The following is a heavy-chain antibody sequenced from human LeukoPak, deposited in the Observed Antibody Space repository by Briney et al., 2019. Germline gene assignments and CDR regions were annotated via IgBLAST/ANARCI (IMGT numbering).Heavy chain of an antibody. CDR1: GDSITSDY. J-gene: IGHJ4*02. D-gene: IGHD4-17*01. CDR2: INNRGTT. CDR3: ARYRDGDRDISLDI. Sequence: PSETLSLTCTVSGDSITSDYWSWIRQPPGKGLEWIGFINNRGTTSYNPSLTSRVTISRDMSKNQFALKLSSVSAADTAVYYCARYRDGDRDISLDIWGQGTLVTVSS. V-gene: IGHV4-59*08.